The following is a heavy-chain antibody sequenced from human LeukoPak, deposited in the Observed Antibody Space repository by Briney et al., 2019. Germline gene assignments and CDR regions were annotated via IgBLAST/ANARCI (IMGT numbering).Heavy chain of an antibody. D-gene: IGHD6-19*01. V-gene: IGHV4-59*05. CDR2: IYYSGST. J-gene: IGHJ4*02. CDR1: GASITGYY. CDR3: ATSGWYLLPGVY. Sequence: SETLSLTCSVSGASITGYYWSWIRQPPGKGLEWIGSIYYSGSTYYNPSLESRVTISVDTSKNQFSLKLSSVTAADTAVYYCATSGWYLLPGVYWGQGTLVTVSS.